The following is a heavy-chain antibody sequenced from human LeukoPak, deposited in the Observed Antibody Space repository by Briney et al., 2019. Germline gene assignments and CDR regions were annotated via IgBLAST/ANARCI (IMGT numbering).Heavy chain of an antibody. CDR2: IIPIFGTA. Sequence: SVKVSCTASGGTFSSYAISWVRQAPEQGLEWMGGIIPIFGTANYAQKFQGRVTITADESTSTAYMELSSLRSEDTAVYYCARSLGFLEWLEDYWGQGTLVTVSS. CDR3: ARSLGFLEWLEDY. V-gene: IGHV1-69*13. D-gene: IGHD3-3*01. J-gene: IGHJ4*02. CDR1: GGTFSSYA.